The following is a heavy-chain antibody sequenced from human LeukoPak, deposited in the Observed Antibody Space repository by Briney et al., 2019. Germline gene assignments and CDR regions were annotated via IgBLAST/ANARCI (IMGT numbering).Heavy chain of an antibody. CDR1: GFTFSNYE. J-gene: IGHJ4*02. CDR3: QTDEGGVIDFDN. V-gene: IGHV3-48*03. Sequence: PGGSLRLSCTASGFTFSNYEMNWVRQAPGKGLEWVSYISTSDTIVRYADSVKGRFTISRDNAKNSLYLQMNSLRAEDRAVYYCQTDEGGVIDFDNWGQRTPVTV. CDR2: ISTSDTIV. D-gene: IGHD3-16*02.